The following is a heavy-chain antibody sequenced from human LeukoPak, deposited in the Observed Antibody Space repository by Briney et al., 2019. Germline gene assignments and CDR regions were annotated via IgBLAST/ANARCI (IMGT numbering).Heavy chain of an antibody. D-gene: IGHD3-10*01. CDR3: ARDSGISGRVDY. Sequence: SQSLSLTCAFSGGSISSGGDYWSWIRQHPGKGVEWIGHIYYRRLTCNNTSRKGRVAIAVDTSKNQFSLKLTSVTAADTAMYYCARDSGISGRVDYWGQGTLVTVSS. CDR2: IYYRRLT. CDR1: GGSISSGGDY. V-gene: IGHV4-31*11. J-gene: IGHJ4*02.